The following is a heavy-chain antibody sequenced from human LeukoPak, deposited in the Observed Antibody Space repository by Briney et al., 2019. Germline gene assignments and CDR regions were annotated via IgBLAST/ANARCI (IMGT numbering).Heavy chain of an antibody. CDR1: GFTFSSYT. CDR2: ITLSGATK. D-gene: IGHD3-10*01. J-gene: IGHJ3*02. V-gene: IGHV3-48*01. CDR3: VGDRDYAFDI. Sequence: GGSLRLSCTASGFTFSSYTMNWVRQAPGKGLEWISYITLSGATKYYADSVKGRFTISRDNAKNSLSLQMNSLRAEDTALYFCVGDRDYAFDIWGQGTMVTVSS.